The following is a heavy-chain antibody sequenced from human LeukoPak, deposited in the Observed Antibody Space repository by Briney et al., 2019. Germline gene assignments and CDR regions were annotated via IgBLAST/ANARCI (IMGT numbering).Heavy chain of an antibody. J-gene: IGHJ3*02. V-gene: IGHV4-39*01. D-gene: IGHD6-19*01. CDR2: IYYSGST. CDR3: ARPFTPVAVAGAFDI. Sequence: SETLSLTCTVSGGPISSSSYYWGWIRQPPGKGLEWIGSIYYSGSTYYNPSLKSRVTISVDTSKNQFSLKLSSVTAADTAVYYCARPFTPVAVAGAFDIWGQGTMVTVSS. CDR1: GGPISSSSYY.